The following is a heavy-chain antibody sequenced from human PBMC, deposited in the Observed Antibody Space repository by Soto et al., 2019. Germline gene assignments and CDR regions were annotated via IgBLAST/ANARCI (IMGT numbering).Heavy chain of an antibody. CDR2: IYYSGST. V-gene: IGHV4-59*01. Sequence: SETLSLTCTVSGGSISSYYWSWIRQPPGKGLEWIGYIYYSGSTNYNPSLKSRVTISVDTSKNQFSLKLSSVTAADTAVYYCARGGSNYQSVPFDYWGQGALVTVFS. J-gene: IGHJ4*02. CDR3: ARGGSNYQSVPFDY. D-gene: IGHD4-4*01. CDR1: GGSISSYY.